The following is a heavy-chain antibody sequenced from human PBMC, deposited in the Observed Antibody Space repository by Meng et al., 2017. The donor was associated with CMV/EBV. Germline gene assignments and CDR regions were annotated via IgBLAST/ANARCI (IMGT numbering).Heavy chain of an antibody. CDR2: IYTSGST. V-gene: IGHV4-61*02. Sequence: QVQLQDSGPGLLKPSQTLSPTCPVSGGSISSGSYYWSWIRQPAGKGLEWIGRIYTSGSTNYNPSLKSRVTISVDTSKNQFSLKLSSVTAADTAVYYCARVRGGRIDYWGQGTLVTVSS. CDR1: GGSISSGSYY. J-gene: IGHJ4*02. CDR3: ARVRGGRIDY.